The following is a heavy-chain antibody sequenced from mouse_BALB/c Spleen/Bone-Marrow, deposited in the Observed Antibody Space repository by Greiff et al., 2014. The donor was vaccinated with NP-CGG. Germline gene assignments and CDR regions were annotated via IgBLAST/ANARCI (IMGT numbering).Heavy chain of an antibody. CDR3: TRGGNWDDFDS. Sequence: DVKLVESGGGLVQPGGSRKLPCAASGFTFSSFGMHWVRQAPEKGLEWVAYISSGSSTIFYADTVKGRFTVSRDNPKNTLFLQMTSLRSEDTAMYFRTRGGNWDDFDSWGQGTTLTVSS. V-gene: IGHV5-17*02. CDR1: GFTFSSFG. J-gene: IGHJ2*01. CDR2: ISSGSSTI. D-gene: IGHD4-1*01.